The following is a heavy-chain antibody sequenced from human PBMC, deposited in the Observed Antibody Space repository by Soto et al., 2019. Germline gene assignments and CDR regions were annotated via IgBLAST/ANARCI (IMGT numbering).Heavy chain of an antibody. CDR1: GDSMTSGDYS. CDR2: IYRTGNT. Sequence: QLQLQESVSRLVKSSQTLSLTCTVSGDSMTSGDYSWSWIRQPPGKGLEWLGYIYRTGNTHYSPSRKSRVAISQDRSKNQFSLELTSVTAADTAVYYCARGDYQYSIDYWGQGTLVTVSS. J-gene: IGHJ4*02. D-gene: IGHD2-2*01. V-gene: IGHV4-30-2*01. CDR3: ARGDYQYSIDY.